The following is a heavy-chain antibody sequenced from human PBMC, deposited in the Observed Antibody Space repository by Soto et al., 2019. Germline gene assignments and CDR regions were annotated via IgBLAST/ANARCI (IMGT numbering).Heavy chain of an antibody. J-gene: IGHJ4*02. CDR1: GYTFITYG. CDR3: ARGPTDYYDNSANYFLDY. V-gene: IGHV1-18*01. Sequence: QVQLVQSGAEVKKPGASVKVSCKASGYTFITYGVSWVRQAPGQGLDWLGWISTYNGNTRYEERLQGRVTMTTATTTNTAYMELRNLRSDDTAVYYCARGPTDYYDNSANYFLDYWGQGTLVTVSS. D-gene: IGHD3-22*01. CDR2: ISTYNGNT.